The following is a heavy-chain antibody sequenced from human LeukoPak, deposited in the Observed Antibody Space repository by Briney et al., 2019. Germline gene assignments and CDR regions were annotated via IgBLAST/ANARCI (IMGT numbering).Heavy chain of an antibody. V-gene: IGHV4-59*12. D-gene: IGHD2-21*01. J-gene: IGHJ6*01. CDR2: MYYSGTT. CDR1: GSSINIYS. Sequence: SETLSLTCTVSGSSINIYSWNWIRQSPEEGLEWIAYMYYSGTTNYNPSLENRAAISLDLSRHQFSLRLRSVTAADTAVYFCATTDKNRYYINVWGPGTTVIVSS. CDR3: ATTDKNRYYINV.